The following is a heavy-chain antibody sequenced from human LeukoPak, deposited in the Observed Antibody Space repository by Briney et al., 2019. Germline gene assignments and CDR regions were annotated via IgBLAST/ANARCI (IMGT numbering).Heavy chain of an antibody. CDR2: ISGSGGST. D-gene: IGHD5-12*01. CDR1: GFTFSSYA. Sequence: GGSLRLSCAASGFTFSSYAMSWVRQAPGKGLEWVSAISGSGGSTYYADSVKGRFTISRDNAKNSLYLQMNSLRAEDTAVYYCARHLYSGYDNYYYYMDVWGKGTTVTVSS. V-gene: IGHV3-23*01. CDR3: ARHLYSGYDNYYYYMDV. J-gene: IGHJ6*03.